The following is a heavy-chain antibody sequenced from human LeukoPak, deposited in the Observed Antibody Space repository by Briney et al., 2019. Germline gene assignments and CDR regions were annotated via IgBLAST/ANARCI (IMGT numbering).Heavy chain of an antibody. CDR1: GFTFSSYG. J-gene: IGHJ4*02. D-gene: IGHD6-19*01. V-gene: IGHV3-21*01. CDR3: ARVFKQWLVQASDY. Sequence: GGSLRLSCAASGFTFSSYGMNWVRQAPGKGLEWVSSISSSSSYIYYADSVKGRFTISRDNAKNSLYLQMNSLRAEDTAVYYCARVFKQWLVQASDYWGQGTLVTVSS. CDR2: ISSSSSYI.